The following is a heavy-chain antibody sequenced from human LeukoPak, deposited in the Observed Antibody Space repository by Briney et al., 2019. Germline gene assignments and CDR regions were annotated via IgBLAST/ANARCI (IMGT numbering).Heavy chain of an antibody. V-gene: IGHV4-61*02. Sequence: TLSLTCTVSGGSISSGSYYWSWIRQPAGKGLEWIGRIYTSGSTSYNPSLKSRVTISVDTSKNQFSLKLSSVTAADTAVYYCARGSGFGELGSSKFDPWGQGTLVTVSS. CDR3: ARGSGFGELGSSKFDP. CDR2: IYTSGST. D-gene: IGHD3-10*01. J-gene: IGHJ5*02. CDR1: GGSISSGSYY.